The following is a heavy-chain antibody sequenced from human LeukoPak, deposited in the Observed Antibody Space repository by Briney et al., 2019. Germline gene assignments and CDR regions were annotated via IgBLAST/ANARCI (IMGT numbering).Heavy chain of an antibody. D-gene: IGHD1-1*01. CDR3: ARGTERASWFDP. V-gene: IGHV4-30-2*01. J-gene: IGHJ5*02. Sequence: PSQTLSLTCAVSGGSISSGGYSWSWIRQPPGKGLEWIGYIYHSGSTYYSPSLKSRVTISVDRSKNQFSLKLSSETAADTAVYYCARGTERASWFDPWGQGTLVTVSS. CDR2: IYHSGST. CDR1: GGSISSGGYS.